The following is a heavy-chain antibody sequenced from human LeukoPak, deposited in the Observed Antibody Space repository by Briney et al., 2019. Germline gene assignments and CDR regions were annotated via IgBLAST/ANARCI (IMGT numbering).Heavy chain of an antibody. Sequence: GASVKVSCKASGYTFTSYGISWVRQAPGQGLEWMGWISAYNGNTNYAQKLQGRVTMTTDTSTSTAYMELRSLRSDDTAVYYCARDSYSSSWYETDYWGQGTLVTVSS. V-gene: IGHV1-18*04. CDR1: GYTFTSYG. D-gene: IGHD6-13*01. J-gene: IGHJ4*02. CDR3: ARDSYSSSWYETDY. CDR2: ISAYNGNT.